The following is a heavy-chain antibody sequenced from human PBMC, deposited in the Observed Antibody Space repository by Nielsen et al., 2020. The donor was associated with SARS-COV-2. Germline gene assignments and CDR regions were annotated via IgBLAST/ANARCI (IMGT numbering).Heavy chain of an antibody. D-gene: IGHD5-18*01. CDR3: ARIQLWLSYYYYYGMDV. J-gene: IGHJ6*02. V-gene: IGHV4-34*01. Sequence: GSLRLSCAVYGGSFSGYYWSWIRQPPGKGLEWIGEINHSGSTNYNPSLKSRVTISVDTSKNQFSLKLSSVTAADTAVYYCARIQLWLSYYYYYGMDVWGQGTTVTVSS. CDR1: GGSFSGYY. CDR2: INHSGST.